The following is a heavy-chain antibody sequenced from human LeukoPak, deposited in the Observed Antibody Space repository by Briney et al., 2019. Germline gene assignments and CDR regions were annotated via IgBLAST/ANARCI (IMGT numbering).Heavy chain of an antibody. CDR3: ARGHWYYGSGSYFDY. Sequence: KPSETLSLTCTVSGGSISSYYWSWIRQPAGKGLEWIGRIYTSGSTNYNPSLKSRVTMSVDTSKNQFSLKLSSVTAADTAVYYCARGHWYYGSGSYFDYWGQGTLVTVSS. J-gene: IGHJ4*02. CDR1: GGSISSYY. D-gene: IGHD3-10*01. CDR2: IYTSGST. V-gene: IGHV4-4*07.